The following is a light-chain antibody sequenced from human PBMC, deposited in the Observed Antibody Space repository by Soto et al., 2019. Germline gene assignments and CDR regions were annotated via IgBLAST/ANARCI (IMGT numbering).Light chain of an antibody. J-gene: IGKJ2*01. CDR1: QSISNW. CDR3: QQYDRFPYT. Sequence: DIQMTQSPSTLSASVGDTVTITCRASQSISNWLAWYQQKPGQAPKLLIHKASTLESGVPSRFSGNGSGAAFTLTISSLQLDDFSTLYCQQYDRFPYTFGQGTTLEIK. CDR2: KAS. V-gene: IGKV1-5*03.